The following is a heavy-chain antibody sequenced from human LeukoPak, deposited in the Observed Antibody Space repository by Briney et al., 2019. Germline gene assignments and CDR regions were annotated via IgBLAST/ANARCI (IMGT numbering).Heavy chain of an antibody. CDR2: ISGSGGST. Sequence: GGSLRLSCAASGFTFSSYAMSWVRQAPGKGLEWVSAISGSGGSTYYADSVKGRFTISRDNSKNTLYLQMNSLRAEDTAVYYCAKPYYYDGSGYYDDAFDIWGQGTMVTVSS. CDR3: AKPYYYDGSGYYDDAFDI. CDR1: GFTFSSYA. J-gene: IGHJ3*02. D-gene: IGHD3-22*01. V-gene: IGHV3-23*01.